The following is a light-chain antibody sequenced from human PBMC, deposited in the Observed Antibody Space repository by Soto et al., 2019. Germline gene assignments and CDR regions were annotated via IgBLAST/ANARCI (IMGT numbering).Light chain of an antibody. CDR2: HAA. CDR1: QSVSNN. J-gene: IGKJ4*01. CDR3: QQYNEWPLT. V-gene: IGKV3-15*01. Sequence: EIVVTQSPAALSVSPGERAILSCRASQSVSNNLAWYQQKPGQAPSLLIYHAATRASGIPDRFSGSGSGTEFTLTISRLESEDFAVYYCQQYNEWPLTFGGGTKVEIK.